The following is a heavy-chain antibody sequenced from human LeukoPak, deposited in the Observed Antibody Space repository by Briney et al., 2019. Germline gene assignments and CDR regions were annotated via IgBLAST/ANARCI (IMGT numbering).Heavy chain of an antibody. V-gene: IGHV4-4*07. CDR3: ARALRFWSEENYYYYYYMDV. CDR2: IYTSGST. J-gene: IGHJ6*03. CDR1: GGSISSYY. Sequence: SSETLSLTCTVSGGSISSYYWSWIRQPAEKGLEWIGRIYTSGSTNYNPSLKSRVTMSVDTFKSQFSLKLSSVTAADTAVYYCARALRFWSEENYYYYYYMDVWGKGTTVTVSS. D-gene: IGHD3-3*01.